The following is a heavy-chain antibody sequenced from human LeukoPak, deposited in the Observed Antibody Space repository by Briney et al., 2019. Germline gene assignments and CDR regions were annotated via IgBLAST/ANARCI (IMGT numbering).Heavy chain of an antibody. CDR1: GFTFSSYA. D-gene: IGHD3-10*01. CDR2: ISGSGGST. Sequence: GGSLRLSCAASGFTFSSYAMSWVRQAPGKGLEWVSAISGSGGSTYYADSVKGRFTISRDNSKNTLYLRMNSLRAEDTAVYYCAKDSTKLLWFGEFDYWGQGTLVTVSS. V-gene: IGHV3-23*01. J-gene: IGHJ4*02. CDR3: AKDSTKLLWFGEFDY.